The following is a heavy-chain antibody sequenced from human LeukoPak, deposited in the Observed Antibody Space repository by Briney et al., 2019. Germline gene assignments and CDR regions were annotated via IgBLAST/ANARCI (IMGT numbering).Heavy chain of an antibody. CDR1: GGTFSSYA. D-gene: IGHD6-19*01. V-gene: IGHV1-69*13. Sequence: GASVKVPCKASGGTFSSYAISWVRQAPGQGLEWMGGIIPIFGTANYAQKFQGRVTITADESTSTAYMELSSLRSEDTAVYYCARDLGSGWLSTFDYWGQGTLVTVSS. J-gene: IGHJ4*02. CDR3: ARDLGSGWLSTFDY. CDR2: IIPIFGTA.